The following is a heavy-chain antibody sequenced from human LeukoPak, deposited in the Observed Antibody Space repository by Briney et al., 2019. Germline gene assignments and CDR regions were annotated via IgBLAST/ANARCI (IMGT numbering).Heavy chain of an antibody. CDR2: IHYSGST. CDR3: ARLGYCSSTSCYNRGFFDY. J-gene: IGHJ4*02. V-gene: IGHV4-39*01. D-gene: IGHD2-2*01. CDR1: GDSNSSSSYY. Sequence: PSETLSLTCTVSGDSNSSSSYYWGWIRQPPGRGLEWIGSIHYSGSTNYNPSLKSRVTIYVDTSRNQFSLKLSSVTAAGTAVYHCARLGYCSSTSCYNRGFFDYWGQGTLVTVSS.